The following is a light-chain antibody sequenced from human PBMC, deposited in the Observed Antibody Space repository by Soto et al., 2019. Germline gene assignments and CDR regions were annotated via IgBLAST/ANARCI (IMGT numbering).Light chain of an antibody. CDR1: SSDVGGYKY. CDR3: SSYAGINNLGV. V-gene: IGLV2-8*01. Sequence: QSALTQPPSASGSPGQSVTISCTGTSSDVGGYKYVSWYQQHPGKAPKLMIFEVNKRPSGVPDRFSGSKSGNTASLTVAGLQEEDAAYYYCSSYAGINNLGVFGTGTKVTVL. CDR2: EVN. J-gene: IGLJ1*01.